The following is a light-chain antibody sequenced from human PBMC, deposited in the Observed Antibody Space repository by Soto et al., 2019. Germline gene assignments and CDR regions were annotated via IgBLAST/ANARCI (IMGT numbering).Light chain of an antibody. CDR3: QQRADWPIT. J-gene: IGKJ5*01. CDR1: QSLTIY. CDR2: DAS. V-gene: IGKV3-11*01. Sequence: EFVLTQSPGTLSLSPGEVATLYFSASQSLTIYLAWYQQKPGQAPRLLIYDASNRATGIPARFSGSGSGTDFTLTISSLEPDDFAVYYCQQRADWPITFGQGTRLEIK.